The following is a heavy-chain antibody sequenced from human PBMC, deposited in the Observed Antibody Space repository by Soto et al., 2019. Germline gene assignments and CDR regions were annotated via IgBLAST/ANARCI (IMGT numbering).Heavy chain of an antibody. D-gene: IGHD6-19*01. Sequence: KPSETLSLTCTVSGGSISSSSYYWGWIRRPPGKGLEWIGSIYYSGSTYYNPSLKSRVTISVDTSKNQFSLKLSSVTAADTAVYYCARRLTDPGSPSSGRKWFDPWGQGTLVT. V-gene: IGHV4-39*01. CDR1: GGSISSSSYY. CDR3: ARRLTDPGSPSSGRKWFDP. CDR2: IYYSGST. J-gene: IGHJ5*02.